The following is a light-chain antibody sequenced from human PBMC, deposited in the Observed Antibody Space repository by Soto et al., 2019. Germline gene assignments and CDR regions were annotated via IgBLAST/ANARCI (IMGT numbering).Light chain of an antibody. J-gene: IGLJ3*02. CDR1: TSTIGSNF. V-gene: IGLV1-44*01. CDR2: SNN. Sequence: QSVLTQPPSASGTPGQGVTISCSGSTSTIGSNFVIWYQQLPGTAPKLLIYSNNKRPSGVPDRFSGSMSGTSASLAISGLQSEDEADYYCAAWDDTLNGWVFGGGTKLTVL. CDR3: AAWDDTLNGWV.